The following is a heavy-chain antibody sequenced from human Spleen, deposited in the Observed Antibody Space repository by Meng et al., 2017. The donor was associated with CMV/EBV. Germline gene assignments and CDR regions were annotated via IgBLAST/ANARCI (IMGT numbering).Heavy chain of an antibody. V-gene: IGHV3-30*02. J-gene: IGHJ5*02. CDR3: AKDSAPTARGYNRFDP. D-gene: IGHD2-2*01. Sequence: SGFTFSSFGIHWVRQAPGKGLEWVAFIRYDGSQYYIDSVKGRFTISRDNSRDTLHLQMNSLRGDDTAVYYCAKDSAPTARGYNRFDPWGQGTLVTVSS. CDR2: IRYDGSQ. CDR1: GFTFSSFG.